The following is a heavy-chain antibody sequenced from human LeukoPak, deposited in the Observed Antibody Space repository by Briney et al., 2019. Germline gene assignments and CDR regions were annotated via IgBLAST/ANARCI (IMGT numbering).Heavy chain of an antibody. V-gene: IGHV3-30*02. CDR3: AREQWLVY. D-gene: IGHD6-19*01. CDR2: IRYDGSNK. CDR1: GFTFSSYG. Sequence: GGSLRLSCAASGFTFSSYGMHWVRQAPGKGLEWVAFIRYDGSNKYYADSVKGRFTISRGNAKNSLYLQMNSLRAEDTAVYYCAREQWLVYWGQGTLVTVSS. J-gene: IGHJ4*02.